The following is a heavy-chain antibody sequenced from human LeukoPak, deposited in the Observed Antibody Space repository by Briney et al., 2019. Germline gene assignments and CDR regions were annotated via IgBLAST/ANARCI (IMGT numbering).Heavy chain of an antibody. CDR2: INHSGST. Sequence: TASETLSLTCAVYGGSFSGYYWSWTRQPPGKGLEWIGEINHSGSTNYNPSLKSRVTISVDTSKNQFSLKLSSVTAADTAVYYCARRVLYYYGSGGRTIMDVWGKGTTVTISS. CDR1: GGSFSGYY. CDR3: ARRVLYYYGSGGRTIMDV. D-gene: IGHD3-10*01. J-gene: IGHJ6*03. V-gene: IGHV4-34*01.